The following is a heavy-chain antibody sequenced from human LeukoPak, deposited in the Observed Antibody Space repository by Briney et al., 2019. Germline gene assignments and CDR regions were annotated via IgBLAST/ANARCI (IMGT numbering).Heavy chain of an antibody. CDR1: GYIFNSYG. D-gene: IGHD3-22*01. V-gene: IGHV1-18*01. J-gene: IGHJ4*02. Sequence: GASVKVSCKASGYIFNSYGIGWVRQAPGQGLEWMGWINVYNGNTNYAQKFQGRVTMTTDTSTSTAYMEMRSLRSDDTAVYYRARDVGNYYDSSGCTFEHWGQGTLVTASS. CDR3: ARDVGNYYDSSGCTFEH. CDR2: INVYNGNT.